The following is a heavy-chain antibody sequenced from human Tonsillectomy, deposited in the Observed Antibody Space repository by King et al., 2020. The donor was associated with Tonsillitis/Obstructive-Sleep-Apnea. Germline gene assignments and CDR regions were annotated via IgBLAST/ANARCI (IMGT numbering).Heavy chain of an antibody. J-gene: IGHJ4*02. CDR2: IISSSRTI. V-gene: IGHV3-48*02. CDR1: GFTFSSYS. Sequence: VQLVESGGGLVQPGGSLRRSCAASGFTFSSYSMNWVRQAPGKGLEWVSYIISSSRTIYYADSVKGRCTISRDNAKNSLSLQMNSLRDEDTAVYYCARDSTVTTKDYWGQGTLVTVSS. CDR3: ARDSTVTTKDY. D-gene: IGHD4-17*01.